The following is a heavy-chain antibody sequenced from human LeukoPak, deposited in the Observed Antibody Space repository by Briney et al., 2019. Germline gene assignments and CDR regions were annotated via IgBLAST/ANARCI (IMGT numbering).Heavy chain of an antibody. CDR3: ASGGEEAYYYDSSGYYLCAFDI. CDR1: GYTFTSYY. J-gene: IGHJ3*02. CDR2: INPSGGST. V-gene: IGHV1-46*01. D-gene: IGHD3-22*01. Sequence: GASVKVSCKASGYTFTSYYMHWVRQAPGQGLEWMGIINPSGGSTSYAQKFQGRVTMTRDTSTSTVYMELSSLRSEDTAVYYCASGGEEAYYYDSSGYYLCAFDIWGQGTMVTVSS.